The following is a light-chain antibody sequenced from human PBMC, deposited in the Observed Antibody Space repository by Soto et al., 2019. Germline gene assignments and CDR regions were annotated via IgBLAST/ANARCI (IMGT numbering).Light chain of an antibody. CDR1: QSVSTS. J-gene: IGKJ1*01. Sequence: IVLTRSPATLSLSKGERAALSCRASQSVSTSLAWYQHKPGQAPRLIIYDASKRAPGIPARFSGSGSGTDFTLTISSPEPEDFAVYYCQVRDVWPTFGQGTKVDIK. CDR3: QVRDVWPT. CDR2: DAS. V-gene: IGKV3-11*01.